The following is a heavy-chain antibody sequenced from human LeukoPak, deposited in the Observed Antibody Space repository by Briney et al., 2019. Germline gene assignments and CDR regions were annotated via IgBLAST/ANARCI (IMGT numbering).Heavy chain of an antibody. V-gene: IGHV3-43*02. J-gene: IGHJ4*02. Sequence: GGSLRLSCVASGLPIADFAMHWVRQAPGKGLEWVSLISGDGVSTFYADSVKGRFSISRDNSKNSLYLEMTSPRTEDAAMYYCAKESGKFDYWGQGTLVAVSS. CDR3: AKESGKFDY. CDR1: GLPIADFA. CDR2: ISGDGVST.